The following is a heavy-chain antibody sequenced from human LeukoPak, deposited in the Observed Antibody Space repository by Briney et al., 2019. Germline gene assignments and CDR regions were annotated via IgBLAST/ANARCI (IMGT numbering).Heavy chain of an antibody. CDR1: GFTFGDYA. Sequence: GGSLRLSCTASGFTFGDYAMSWVRQAPGKGLEWVGFIRSKAYGGTTEYAASVKGRFTISRDDSKSIAYLQMNSLKTEDTAVYYCTRPSCGSTSCYSFFDYWGQGTLVTVSS. CDR3: TRPSCGSTSCYSFFDY. CDR2: IRSKAYGGTT. V-gene: IGHV3-49*04. D-gene: IGHD2-2*01. J-gene: IGHJ4*02.